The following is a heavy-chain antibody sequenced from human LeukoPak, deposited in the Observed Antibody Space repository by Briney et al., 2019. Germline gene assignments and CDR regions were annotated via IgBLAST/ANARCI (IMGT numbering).Heavy chain of an antibody. CDR2: ISCSRSYI. D-gene: IGHD6-19*01. CDR3: ARRESSGWFLDY. CDR1: GFTFSSYG. J-gene: IGHJ4*02. V-gene: IGHV3-21*01. Sequence: GGSLRLSCAASGFTFSSYGMHWVRQAPGKGLEWVSSISCSRSYIYYADSVKGRFTISRDNAKNSLYLQMNSLRAEDTAVYYCARRESSGWFLDYWGQGTLVTVSS.